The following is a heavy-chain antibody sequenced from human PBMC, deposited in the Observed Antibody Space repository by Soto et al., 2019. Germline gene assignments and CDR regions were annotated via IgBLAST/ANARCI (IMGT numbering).Heavy chain of an antibody. V-gene: IGHV1-3*01. CDR1: GYTFTSYA. CDR3: ARDMGFGLSDY. Sequence: ASVKVSCKASGYTFTSYAMRWVRQAPGQMLEWMGWINAGNGNTKYSQKFQGRVTITRDTSASTVYMELSSLRSEDTAVYYCARDMGFGLSDYWGQGTLVTVSS. D-gene: IGHD3-10*01. J-gene: IGHJ4*02. CDR2: INAGNGNT.